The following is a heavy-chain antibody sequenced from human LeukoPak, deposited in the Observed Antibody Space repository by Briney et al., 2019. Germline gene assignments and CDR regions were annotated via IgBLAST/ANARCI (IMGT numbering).Heavy chain of an antibody. Sequence: PGGSLRLSCAASGLIFSDYWMSWVRQAPGKGLERVAIIKQDGTEKFYVDSVKGRFTISRDDAENSLYLQMNSLRVEDTAVYYCARVLRSYCCAFDIWGQGTMVTVSS. CDR1: GLIFSDYW. V-gene: IGHV3-7*01. CDR3: ARVLRSYCCAFDI. J-gene: IGHJ3*02. D-gene: IGHD3-16*02. CDR2: IKQDGTEK.